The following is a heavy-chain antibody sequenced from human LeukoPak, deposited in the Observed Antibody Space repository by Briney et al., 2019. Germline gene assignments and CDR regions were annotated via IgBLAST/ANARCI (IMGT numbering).Heavy chain of an antibody. V-gene: IGHV3-23*01. D-gene: IGHD3-16*02. CDR1: GFTFNIYV. Sequence: GGTLRLSCAASGFTFNIYVLAWVRQAPGKGLEWVPSISGSGDTTYYAESVKGRFTISRDNLKNTLYLKMTNLRAEDTALYYCTKARVLSSFDVWGQGTLVTVSS. J-gene: IGHJ4*02. CDR2: ISGSGDTT. CDR3: TKARVLSSFDV.